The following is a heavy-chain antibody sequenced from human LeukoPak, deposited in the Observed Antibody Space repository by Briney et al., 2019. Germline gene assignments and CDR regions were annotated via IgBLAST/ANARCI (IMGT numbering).Heavy chain of an antibody. CDR3: ASSRVIHCVTTGCYASFYQ. CDR1: GFAFSSYN. CDR2: ITPSGSYT. Sequence: GGSLRLSCAASGFAFSSYNMNWVRQAPGKGLEWVSSITPSGSYTYYAHSVKGRFTISRDNAKNSLYLQMNSLRAEDTAVYYCASSRVIHCVTTGCYASFYQWGQGTLVTVSS. D-gene: IGHD4-11*01. J-gene: IGHJ4*02. V-gene: IGHV3-21*01.